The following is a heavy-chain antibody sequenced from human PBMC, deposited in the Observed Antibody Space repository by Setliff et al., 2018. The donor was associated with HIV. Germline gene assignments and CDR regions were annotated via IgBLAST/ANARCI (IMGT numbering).Heavy chain of an antibody. Sequence: SETLSLTCTVSGGSISSYYWSWIRQPPGKGLEWIGYIYTSGSTNYNPSLKSRVTISVDTSKNQFSLKLSSVTAADTAVYYCARQKGYSSGWYIGIWFDPWGQGTLVTVSS. J-gene: IGHJ5*02. CDR2: IYTSGST. D-gene: IGHD6-19*01. V-gene: IGHV4-4*09. CDR3: ARQKGYSSGWYIGIWFDP. CDR1: GGSISSYY.